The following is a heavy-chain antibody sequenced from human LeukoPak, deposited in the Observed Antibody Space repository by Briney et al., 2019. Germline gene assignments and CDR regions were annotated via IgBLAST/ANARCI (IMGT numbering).Heavy chain of an antibody. CDR2: IIPNFGTA. V-gene: IGHV1-69*05. D-gene: IGHD3-3*01. CDR1: GGTFSNSA. Sequence: SVKVSCKASGGTFSNSAISWVRQAPGQGLEWMGGIIPNFGTANYAQMFQGRVTITTDESTYIAYMELSSLRSEDTAVYYCATRRLPDFWSGREAFDIWGQGTMVTVSS. CDR3: ATRRLPDFWSGREAFDI. J-gene: IGHJ3*02.